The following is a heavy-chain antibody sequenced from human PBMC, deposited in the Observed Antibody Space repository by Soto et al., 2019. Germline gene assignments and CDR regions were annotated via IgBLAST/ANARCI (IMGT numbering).Heavy chain of an antibody. CDR2: IWYDGSNQ. V-gene: IGHV3-33*01. CDR1: GFTFSNYR. Sequence: QVQLVEPGGGVVQPGRSLRLSCAPSGFTFSNYRMHWVRQAPGKGLEWVAVIWYDGSNQYYADSLKGRFTISRDNSKNTLYLQMNSLSADDTAVYYCTRDVRSAYFDYWGQGTLVTVSS. J-gene: IGHJ4*02. CDR3: TRDVRSAYFDY.